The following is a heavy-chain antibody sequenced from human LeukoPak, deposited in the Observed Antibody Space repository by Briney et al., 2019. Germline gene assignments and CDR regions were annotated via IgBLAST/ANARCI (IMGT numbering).Heavy chain of an antibody. V-gene: IGHV3-48*01. CDR2: ISSSGSTI. CDR1: GFTFSSYS. J-gene: IGHJ3*02. Sequence: GGSLRLSCAASGFTFSSYSMNWVRQAPGKGLEWVSYISSSGSTIYYADSVKGRFTISRDNAKNSLYLQMNSLRAEDTAVYYCARDRGSYIPDAFDIWGQGTMVTVSS. D-gene: IGHD1-26*01. CDR3: ARDRGSYIPDAFDI.